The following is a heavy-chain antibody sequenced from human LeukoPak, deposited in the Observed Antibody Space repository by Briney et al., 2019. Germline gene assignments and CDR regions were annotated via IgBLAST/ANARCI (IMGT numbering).Heavy chain of an antibody. J-gene: IGHJ4*02. D-gene: IGHD3-22*01. CDR2: ISAYNGNT. Sequence: ASVTVSCKASGYTFTSYGISWVRQAPGQGREWMGWISAYNGNTNYAQKLQGRVTMTTHTSTSTAYMELRSLRSEDTAVYYCAIPDYYDSSGYYYGLGYWGQGTLVTVSS. V-gene: IGHV1-18*01. CDR3: AIPDYYDSSGYYYGLGY. CDR1: GYTFTSYG.